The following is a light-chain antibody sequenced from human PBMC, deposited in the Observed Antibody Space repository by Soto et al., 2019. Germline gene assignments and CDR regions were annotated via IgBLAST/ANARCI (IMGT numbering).Light chain of an antibody. Sequence: QSVLTQPPSVSAAPGQKVTISCSGSSSNIGNNYVSWYQQLPGTAPKLLIYDNNKRPSGIPDRFSGSKSGTSDTLGITGLQTGDEADYYCGTWDSSLSAVVLGGGTKLTVL. CDR1: SSNIGNNY. CDR3: GTWDSSLSAVV. J-gene: IGLJ2*01. V-gene: IGLV1-51*01. CDR2: DNN.